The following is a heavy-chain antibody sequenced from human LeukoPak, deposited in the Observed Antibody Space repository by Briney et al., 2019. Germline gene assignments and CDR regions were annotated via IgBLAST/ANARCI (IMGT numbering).Heavy chain of an antibody. CDR3: ARVLPKITIFGVVTYYYYYMDV. V-gene: IGHV1-2*02. Sequence: ASVKVSCKASGHTFSGHYMHWVRQAPGQGLEWMGWINPSNGVTNYAQKFQGRVTMTGDTSISTAYMDLGRLRSDDTAVYYCARVLPKITIFGVVTYYYYYMDVWGKGTTVTVSS. CDR1: GHTFSGHY. D-gene: IGHD3-3*01. CDR2: INPSNGVT. J-gene: IGHJ6*03.